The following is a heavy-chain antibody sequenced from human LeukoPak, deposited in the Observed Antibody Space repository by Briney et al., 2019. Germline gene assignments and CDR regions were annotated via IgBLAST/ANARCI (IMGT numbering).Heavy chain of an antibody. Sequence: PGGSLRLSCVASGFTFSSYAMNWVRQAPGKGLEWVSSISTTSSYIYYADSVKGRFTISRDNAKNSLYLQMISLRAEDTAVYYCARDLGHQGYTNGMDVWGQGTTVTVSS. V-gene: IGHV3-21*01. CDR1: GFTFSSYA. J-gene: IGHJ6*02. D-gene: IGHD3-16*02. CDR2: ISTTSSYI. CDR3: ARDLGHQGYTNGMDV.